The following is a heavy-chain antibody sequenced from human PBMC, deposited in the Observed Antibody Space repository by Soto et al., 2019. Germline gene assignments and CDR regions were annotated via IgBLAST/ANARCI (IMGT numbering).Heavy chain of an antibody. J-gene: IGHJ6*03. Sequence: AVRLSCVASAFTFSRYWMHWVRQAPRKGLVGVSRINSDGSSTSDEEYVKGRCIITRDNDKNTLYLQKNSLRAEDTAVYYCARVRLFCCVWYRLDNNYYYYDIDVWGKGTTGTVSS. V-gene: IGHV3-74*01. CDR1: AFTFSRYW. CDR3: ARVRLFCCVWYRLDNNYYYYDIDV. D-gene: IGHD6-19*01. CDR2: INSDGSST.